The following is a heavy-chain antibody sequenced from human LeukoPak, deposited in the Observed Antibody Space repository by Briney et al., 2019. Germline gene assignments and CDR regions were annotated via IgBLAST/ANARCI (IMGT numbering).Heavy chain of an antibody. CDR1: GYTFTDYY. D-gene: IGHD1-26*01. Sequence: ASVKVSCKASGYTFTDYYMHWVRQAPGQGLEWMGWINPNSVGTNYAQKFQGRVTMTRDTSISTAYMELSRLRSDDTAVYYCAREGPIVGATHLVDYWGQGTLVTVSS. CDR2: INPNSVGT. V-gene: IGHV1-2*02. J-gene: IGHJ4*02. CDR3: AREGPIVGATHLVDY.